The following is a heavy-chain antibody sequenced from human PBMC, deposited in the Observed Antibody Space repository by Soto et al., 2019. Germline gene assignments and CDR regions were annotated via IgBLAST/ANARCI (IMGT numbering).Heavy chain of an antibody. CDR2: IYYSGST. Sequence: PSETLSLTCTVSGGSISSYYWSWIRQPPGKGLEWIGYIYYSGSTNYNPSLKSRVTISVDTSKNQFSLKLSSVTAADTAVYYCARASLQYSTLNWFDPWGQGTLVTVSS. D-gene: IGHD6-6*01. V-gene: IGHV4-59*01. J-gene: IGHJ5*02. CDR1: GGSISSYY. CDR3: ARASLQYSTLNWFDP.